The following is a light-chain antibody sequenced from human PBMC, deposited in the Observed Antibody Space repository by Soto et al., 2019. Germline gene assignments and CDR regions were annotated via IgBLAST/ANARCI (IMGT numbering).Light chain of an antibody. V-gene: IGKV3-11*01. CDR3: QQRSNWPPLT. J-gene: IGKJ4*01. CDR1: QSVSNY. CDR2: DAS. Sequence: EIVLTQSPATLSLSPGERATLSCRASQSVSNYLDWYQQKPGQAPRLLIYDASNRATGIPARFSGSGSGTDFTLTISSLEPDDFAVYYCQQRSNWPPLTFGGGTKVEIK.